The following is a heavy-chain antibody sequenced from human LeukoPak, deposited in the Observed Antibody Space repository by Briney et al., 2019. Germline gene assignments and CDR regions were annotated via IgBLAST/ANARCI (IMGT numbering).Heavy chain of an antibody. CDR3: ARSTDFWNGYYYNLFDP. J-gene: IGHJ5*02. CDR1: GYSFTSYW. D-gene: IGHD3/OR15-3a*01. Sequence: GASLKISCKGSGYSFTSYWIAWVRQMPGKGLEWMGIIYPGDSDTIYSPSFEGQVTISADKSISTAYLQWTSLKASDTAMYYCARSTDFWNGYYYNLFDPWGQGTLVTVSS. CDR2: IYPGDSDT. V-gene: IGHV5-51*01.